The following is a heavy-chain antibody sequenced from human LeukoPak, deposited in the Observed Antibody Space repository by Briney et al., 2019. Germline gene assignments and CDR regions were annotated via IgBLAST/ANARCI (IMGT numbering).Heavy chain of an antibody. V-gene: IGHV3-7*05. CDR2: IKQDGSQK. J-gene: IGHJ3*02. D-gene: IGHD4-17*01. CDR3: ARDPTVTNFHDAFDS. Sequence: GGSLRLSCVGSGFTFCSYWMSWLRQAPGKGLEWVATIKQDGSQKEYVDSMKGRLTISRDNAKNSLYLQMNSLRAEDTAMYYCARDPTVTNFHDAFDSWGQGTMVTVSS. CDR1: GFTFCSYW.